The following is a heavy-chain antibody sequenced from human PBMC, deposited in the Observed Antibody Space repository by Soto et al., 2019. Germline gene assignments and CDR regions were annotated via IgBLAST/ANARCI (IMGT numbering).Heavy chain of an antibody. J-gene: IGHJ6*02. CDR1: GFTFSTYW. D-gene: IGHD3-22*01. Sequence: PGGSLRLSCAASGFTFSTYWMSWVRQAPGKGLEWVANIKEDGSEKYYVDSVEGRFTISRDNAKNSLYLQMTSLRAEDTALYYCARGWGYWDSGGFPYLSAMDVWGQGTTVTVSS. CDR3: ARGWGYWDSGGFPYLSAMDV. V-gene: IGHV3-7*01. CDR2: IKEDGSEK.